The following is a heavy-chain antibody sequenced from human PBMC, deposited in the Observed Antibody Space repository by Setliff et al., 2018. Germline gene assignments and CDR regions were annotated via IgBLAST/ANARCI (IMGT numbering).Heavy chain of an antibody. D-gene: IGHD3-10*01. V-gene: IGHV4-39*01. CDR2: MYYNGDT. J-gene: IGHJ6*03. CDR1: GGSLGSNPSF. CDR3: ARHVGIRGRGYNYYYYYMDV. Sequence: KTSETLSLTCTVSGGSLGSNPSFWGWVRQPPGKGLEWIGSMYYNGDTYYNPSLKSQVTMSVDTSRNQFSLKLSSVTAADTAVYYCARHVGIRGRGYNYYYYYMDVWGKGTTVTVSS.